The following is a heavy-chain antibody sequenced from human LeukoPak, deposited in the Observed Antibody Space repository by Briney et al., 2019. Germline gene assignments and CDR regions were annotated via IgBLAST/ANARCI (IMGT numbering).Heavy chain of an antibody. J-gene: IGHJ4*02. Sequence: GGSLRLSCAASGFTFSSYSMNWVRQAPGKGLEWVPSISSSSSYIYYADSVKGRFTISRDNAKNSLYLQMNSLRAEDTAVYYCARAPHVYCSGGSCYEGYWGQGTLVTVSS. CDR2: ISSSSSYI. CDR3: ARAPHVYCSGGSCYEGY. D-gene: IGHD2-15*01. V-gene: IGHV3-21*01. CDR1: GFTFSSYS.